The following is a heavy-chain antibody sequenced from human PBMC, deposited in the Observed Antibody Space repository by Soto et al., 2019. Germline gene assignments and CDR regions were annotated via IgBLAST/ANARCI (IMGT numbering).Heavy chain of an antibody. Sequence: QVQLVQSGAEVNKPGASVKVSCKTSGYTFTNYFIHWVRQAPGQGLEWMGIINPRADSTNYAQKFQGRVTVPRDTSTSTVYMELRSRRSEDTAVYFCAREYGGSRVFDYWGQGTLVTVSS. CDR3: AREYGGSRVFDY. J-gene: IGHJ4*02. CDR1: GYTFTNYF. CDR2: INPRADST. V-gene: IGHV1-46*01. D-gene: IGHD1-26*01.